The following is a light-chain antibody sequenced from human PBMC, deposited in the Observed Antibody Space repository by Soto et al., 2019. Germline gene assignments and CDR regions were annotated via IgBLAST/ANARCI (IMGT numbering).Light chain of an antibody. V-gene: IGKV3-11*01. CDR2: DAS. CDR3: QQRSNWPPT. Sequence: EIVLTQSPATLSLSPGERATLSCRASQSVSSYLAWYQQKPGQAPRLLIYDASNRATGIPARFSGSGSGTGFTLTISSLEPDDFAVYYCQQRSNWPPTFGQGTKVDIK. CDR1: QSVSSY. J-gene: IGKJ1*01.